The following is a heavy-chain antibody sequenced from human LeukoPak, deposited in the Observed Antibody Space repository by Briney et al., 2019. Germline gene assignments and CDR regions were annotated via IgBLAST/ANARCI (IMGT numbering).Heavy chain of an antibody. J-gene: IGHJ5*02. CDR3: ARNHPAAGIFFFDP. V-gene: IGHV1-2*02. CDR2: INPNSGGT. Sequence: ASVKVSCKASGYTFTGYYMHWVRQAPGQGLEWMGWINPNSGGTNYAQKLQGRVTMTRDTSISTAYMELSRLRSDGTAVYYCARNHPAAGIFFFDPWGQGTLVTVSS. CDR1: GYTFTGYY. D-gene: IGHD6-13*01.